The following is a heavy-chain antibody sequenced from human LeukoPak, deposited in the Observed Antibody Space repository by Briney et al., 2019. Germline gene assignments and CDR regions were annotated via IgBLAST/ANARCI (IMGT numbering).Heavy chain of an antibody. V-gene: IGHV4-59*12. CDR3: ATTLSAPVPYYFDY. D-gene: IGHD1-14*01. CDR2: IYYRGST. CDR1: GGSISIYY. Sequence: ETLSLTCTVSGGSISIYYWGWIREPPGEGLGWIGYIYYRGSTNYNPSLKSRVTISQDTPKNPFSPKLNSLTAADKAVYFCATTLSAPVPYYFDYWGQGALVTVSS. J-gene: IGHJ4*02.